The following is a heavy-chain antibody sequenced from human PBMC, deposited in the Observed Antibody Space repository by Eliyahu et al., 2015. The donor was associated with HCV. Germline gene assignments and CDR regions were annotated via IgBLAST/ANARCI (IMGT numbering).Heavy chain of an antibody. J-gene: IGHJ3*02. CDR1: GFTFXXYA. CDR3: ARFSGSYASWNAFDI. CDR2: ISYDGSNK. Sequence: QVQLVESGGGVVQPGRSLRLSCAASGFTFXXYAMHWVRQAPGKGLEWVAVISYDGSNKYYADSVKGRFTISRDNSKNTLYLQMNSLRAEDTAVYYCARFSGSYASWNAFDIWGQGTMVTVSS. V-gene: IGHV3-30-3*01. D-gene: IGHD1-26*01.